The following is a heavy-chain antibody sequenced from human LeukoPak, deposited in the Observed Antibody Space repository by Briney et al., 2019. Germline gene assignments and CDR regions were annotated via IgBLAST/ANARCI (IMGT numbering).Heavy chain of an antibody. V-gene: IGHV3-74*01. Sequence: LSGGSLRLSCAASGFTFSSYWMGWVRHVPGKGLGWVLRINEEGTFTNYADSVKGRFTISIDNAKNPVYLQMNSLRVEDTAVYYCARDSVAGSWNYYIWGQGTLVSVSS. CDR2: INEEGTFT. D-gene: IGHD3-10*01. CDR3: ARDSVAGSWNYYI. CDR1: GFTFSSYW. J-gene: IGHJ4*02.